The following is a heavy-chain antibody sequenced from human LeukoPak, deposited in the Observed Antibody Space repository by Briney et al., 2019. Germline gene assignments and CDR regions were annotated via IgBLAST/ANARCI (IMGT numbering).Heavy chain of an antibody. J-gene: IGHJ3*02. Sequence: GSLRLSCVASGFTFGSFWMSWVRQAPGKGLEWVANIKQDGNQKYYVDSVKGRFTISRDNTKNSLYLQMNSLRAEDTAVYYCARTYYYDSSAFDAFDIWGQGTMVTVSS. CDR2: IKQDGNQK. CDR3: ARTYYYDSSAFDAFDI. D-gene: IGHD3-22*01. V-gene: IGHV3-7*01. CDR1: GFTFGSFW.